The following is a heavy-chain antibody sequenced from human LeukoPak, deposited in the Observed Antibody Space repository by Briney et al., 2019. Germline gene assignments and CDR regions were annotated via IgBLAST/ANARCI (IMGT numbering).Heavy chain of an antibody. CDR1: GFTFSTFG. V-gene: IGHV3-30*02. J-gene: IGHJ4*02. Sequence: GGSLRLSCAASGFTFSTFGMHWVRQAPGKGLEWVAFIRYDGSNKYYIESVEGRFTISRDNSKNTLDLQINSLRVEDTAVYFCANDKDTPATAQPQRGYFESWGQGTLVTVSS. CDR3: ANDKDTPATAQPQRGYFES. D-gene: IGHD2-15*01. CDR2: IRYDGSNK.